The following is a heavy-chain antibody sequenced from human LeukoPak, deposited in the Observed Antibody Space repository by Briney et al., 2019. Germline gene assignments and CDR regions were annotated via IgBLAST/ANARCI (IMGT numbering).Heavy chain of an antibody. J-gene: IGHJ5*02. Sequence: TGGSLRLSCAASGFTFSDSAIHWVRQASGKGLEWIGLIDRKVKSYATAYAASVRGRFTISRDDSKNTAYLQMDSLKTEDTALYYCTRDSGTYNWLDPWGQGTLVTVSS. D-gene: IGHD1-26*01. CDR2: IDRKVKSYAT. CDR1: GFTFSDSA. CDR3: TRDSGTYNWLDP. V-gene: IGHV3-73*01.